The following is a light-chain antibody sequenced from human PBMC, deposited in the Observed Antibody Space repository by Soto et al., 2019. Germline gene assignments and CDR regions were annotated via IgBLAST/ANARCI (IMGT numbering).Light chain of an antibody. CDR1: SSDVGGYNY. J-gene: IGLJ2*01. Sequence: QSALTQPASVSGSPGQSMTISCTGTSSDVGGYNYVSWYQQHPGKAPRLMICDVSNRPSGVSNRFSGSKSGNTASLTISGLQAEDEADYYCSSYPSSSTLVFGGGTKLTVL. CDR2: DVS. V-gene: IGLV2-14*01. CDR3: SSYPSSSTLV.